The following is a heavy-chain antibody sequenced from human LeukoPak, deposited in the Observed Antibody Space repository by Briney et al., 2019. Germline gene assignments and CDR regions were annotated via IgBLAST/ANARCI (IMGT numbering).Heavy chain of an antibody. CDR1: GGTFSSYA. CDR2: IIPIFGTA. D-gene: IGHD6-19*01. V-gene: IGHV1-69*05. Sequence: SVKVSCKASGGTFSSYAISWVRQAPGQGLEWMGRIIPIFGTANYAQKFQGRVTITTDESTSTAYMELSSLRSEDTAVYYCARPKHYSSGFDYWGQGTLATVSS. CDR3: ARPKHYSSGFDY. J-gene: IGHJ4*02.